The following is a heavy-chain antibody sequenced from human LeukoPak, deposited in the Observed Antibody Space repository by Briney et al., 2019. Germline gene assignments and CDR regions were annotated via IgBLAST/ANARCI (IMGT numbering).Heavy chain of an antibody. D-gene: IGHD2-15*01. CDR2: INSHFATT. V-gene: IGHV1-46*01. Sequence: GASVKVSCKASGYTFTSYYVHWVRQAPGQGLEWMGIINSHFATTQYAQKLQDRLTMTRDTSTSTVYMELSSLRSEDAAVYYCARQYIVVVVAATLSAFDIWGQGTMVTVSS. J-gene: IGHJ3*02. CDR3: ARQYIVVVVAATLSAFDI. CDR1: GYTFTSYY.